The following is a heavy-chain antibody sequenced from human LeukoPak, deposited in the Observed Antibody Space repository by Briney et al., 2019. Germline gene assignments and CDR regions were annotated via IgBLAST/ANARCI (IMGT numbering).Heavy chain of an antibody. J-gene: IGHJ4*02. D-gene: IGHD3-10*01. CDR1: GYSFTSYW. Sequence: GESLKISCKGSGYSFTSYWIGWVRQMPGKRLEWMGIIYPGDSDTRYSPSFQGQVTISAEKAITTAYLQWSSLKASGTAMYYCAVKSLGFGEYFDYWGQETLVTVSS. CDR2: IYPGDSDT. CDR3: AVKSLGFGEYFDY. V-gene: IGHV5-51*01.